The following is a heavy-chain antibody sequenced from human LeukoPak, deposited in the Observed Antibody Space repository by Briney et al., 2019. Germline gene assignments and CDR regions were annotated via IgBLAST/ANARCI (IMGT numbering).Heavy chain of an antibody. CDR3: AREKINWGSRGAFDI. J-gene: IGHJ3*02. Sequence: PGGSLRLSCAASGFTFSSYAMSWVRQAPGKGLEWVSAISGSGGSTYYADSVKGRFTISRDNSKNALYLQMNSLRAEDTAVYYCAREKINWGSRGAFDIWGQGTMVTVSS. CDR1: GFTFSSYA. D-gene: IGHD7-27*01. V-gene: IGHV3-23*01. CDR2: ISGSGGST.